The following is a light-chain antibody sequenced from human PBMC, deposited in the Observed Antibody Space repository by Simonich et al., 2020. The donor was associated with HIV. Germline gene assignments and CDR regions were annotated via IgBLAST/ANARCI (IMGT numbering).Light chain of an antibody. Sequence: QSALTQPASVSGSPGQSITISCTGTSSDVGGYNYVSWYQQHPGKAPKLMMYDVRKRPSGVSNRFSGSKSGNTASLTISGLQAEDEADYYCSSYTSTSTRVFGGGTKLTVL. CDR2: DVR. CDR1: SSDVGGYNY. V-gene: IGLV2-14*01. CDR3: SSYTSTSTRV. J-gene: IGLJ3*02.